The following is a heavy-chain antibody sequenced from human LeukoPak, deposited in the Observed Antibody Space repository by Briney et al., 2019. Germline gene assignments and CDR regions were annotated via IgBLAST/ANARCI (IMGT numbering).Heavy chain of an antibody. Sequence: KPSETLSLTCAVSGYSISSAYYWGWIRQPPGKGLEWTGSIYHSGSTYYNPSLKSRVTISVDTSKNQFSLKLSSVTAADTAVYYCARDLSGILRNWFDPWGQGTLVTVSS. CDR2: IYHSGST. D-gene: IGHD1-14*01. J-gene: IGHJ5*02. CDR3: ARDLSGILRNWFDP. V-gene: IGHV4-38-2*02. CDR1: GYSISSAYY.